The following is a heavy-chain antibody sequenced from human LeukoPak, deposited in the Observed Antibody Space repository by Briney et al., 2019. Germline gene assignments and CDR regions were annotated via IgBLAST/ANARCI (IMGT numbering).Heavy chain of an antibody. D-gene: IGHD4-11*01. CDR2: ISSSGSTI. V-gene: IGHV3-48*03. CDR3: ARGTPTTRDFDS. J-gene: IGHJ4*02. CDR1: GFTFSSYE. Sequence: GGSLRLSCAASGFTFSSYEMNWVRQAPGKGLEWVSYISSSGSTIYYADSVKGRFTISRDNAKNSLYLQMNSLRAEDTAVYYCARGTPTTRDFDSWGQGTLVTVFS.